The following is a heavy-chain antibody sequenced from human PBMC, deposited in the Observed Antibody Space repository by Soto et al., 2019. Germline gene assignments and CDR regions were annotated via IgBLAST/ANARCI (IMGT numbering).Heavy chain of an antibody. Sequence: EGPVVESGGDLVQPGGSLTISCAATGFTFSTYAMSWVRQAPGKGQEWVSGIHKTGTITFYADSVKGRFTISRDNSKKTLYLHMRSLRDGDWAVYYCVRDHNYKFFFDLWGQGTPVTVSS. V-gene: IGHV3-23*05. CDR3: VRDHNYKFFFDL. CDR1: GFTFSTYA. D-gene: IGHD3-10*01. CDR2: IHKTGTIT. J-gene: IGHJ4*02.